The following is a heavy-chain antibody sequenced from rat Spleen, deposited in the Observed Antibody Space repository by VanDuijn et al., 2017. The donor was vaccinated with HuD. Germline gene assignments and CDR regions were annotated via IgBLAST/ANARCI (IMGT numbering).Heavy chain of an antibody. Sequence: EVQLVKSGGGLVQPGRSMKLSCAASGFTFSNYYMAWVRQAPTKGLEWVAFISTGGGNTYYRDSVKGRFTISRDNAKSTLYLQMDSLRSEDTATYYCARHSPIIRGTRYFDYWGQGVMVTVSS. D-gene: IGHD4-3*01. CDR2: ISTGGGNT. J-gene: IGHJ2*01. CDR1: GFTFSNYY. V-gene: IGHV5-25*01. CDR3: ARHSPIIRGTRYFDY.